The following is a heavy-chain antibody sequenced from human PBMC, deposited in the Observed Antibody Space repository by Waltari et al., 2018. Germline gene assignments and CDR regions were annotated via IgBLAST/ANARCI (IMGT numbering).Heavy chain of an antibody. J-gene: IGHJ3*01. V-gene: IGHV1-69*02. CDR2: NTPRPRIT. CDR1: GGPFSSVG. CDR3: ARRVSTKGAFEV. D-gene: IGHD5-12*01. Sequence: QVQLVQSGAEVKQPGSSVKVSCKSSGGPFSSVGLHWLRQAPGQGLEWMGKNTPRPRITDYEQKFQGRLRSTADRSTTTGYMELRSLGSEDTAIYYCARRVSTKGAFEVWGRGTLVTVSP.